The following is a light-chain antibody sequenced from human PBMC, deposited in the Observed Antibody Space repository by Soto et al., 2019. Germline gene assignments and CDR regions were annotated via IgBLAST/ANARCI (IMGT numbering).Light chain of an antibody. J-gene: IGKJ1*01. V-gene: IGKV1-5*01. Sequence: DIHITQSPATLSASVGDRVTITCRASQSISSWLAWYQQKPGKGPKLLIYDASSLESGVPSRFSGSGSGTEFILTISSLQPDDFATYDCQQYKSYSPWTFGQGTKVDIK. CDR1: QSISSW. CDR2: DAS. CDR3: QQYKSYSPWT.